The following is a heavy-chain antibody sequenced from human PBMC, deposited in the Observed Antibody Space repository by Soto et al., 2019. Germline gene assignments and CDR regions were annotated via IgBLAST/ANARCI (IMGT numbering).Heavy chain of an antibody. CDR2: IIPIFGTP. CDR3: AANESRARYSCDY. V-gene: IGHV1-69*13. CDR1: GVTFSRQD. J-gene: IGHJ4*02. Sequence: SVKVSCKASGVTFSRQDMRWVRQAPGQGLEWMGGIIPIFGTPQYAEKFQDRVTITADESTSPAYMELSSLTSEDTAVYYCAANESRARYSCDYLGQGDMGTASS. D-gene: IGHD3-22*01.